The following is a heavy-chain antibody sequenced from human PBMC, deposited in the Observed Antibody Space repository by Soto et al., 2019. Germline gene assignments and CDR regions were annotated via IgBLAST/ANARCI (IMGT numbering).Heavy chain of an antibody. J-gene: IGHJ4*02. Sequence: PSETLSLTCAVYNGSFTGYYWSWIRQPPGKGLEWIGEIHHSGSTNYNPSLNSRVIMSVETTKAQFSLRLTSVTAADTAIYYCARAFFPALGVPFDSWGQGTLVTVSS. CDR1: NGSFTGYY. V-gene: IGHV4-34*01. D-gene: IGHD3-16*01. CDR2: IHHSGST. CDR3: ARAFFPALGVPFDS.